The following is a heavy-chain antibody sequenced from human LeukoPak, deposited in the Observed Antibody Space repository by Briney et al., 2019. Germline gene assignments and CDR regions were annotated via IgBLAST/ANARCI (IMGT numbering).Heavy chain of an antibody. CDR1: GFTFSRFA. D-gene: IGHD3-9*01. CDR2: ISYDGSNK. Sequence: QPGRSLRLSCAASGFTFSRFAMYWVRQAPCKGLEWVAVISYDGSNKYYADSVKGRFTISRDNSKNTLYLQMNSLRAEDTAVYYCAREGFDWLLYSYYYYYGMDVWGQGTTVTVSS. V-gene: IGHV3-30-3*01. J-gene: IGHJ6*02. CDR3: AREGFDWLLYSYYYYYGMDV.